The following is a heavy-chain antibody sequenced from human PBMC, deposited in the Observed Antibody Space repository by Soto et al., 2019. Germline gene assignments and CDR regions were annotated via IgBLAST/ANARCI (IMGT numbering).Heavy chain of an antibody. CDR3: ARGLSSGWFDY. CDR1: GFTFSNYS. J-gene: IGHJ5*01. CDR2: SSSTSKYI. D-gene: IGHD6-19*01. Sequence: EVQLVESGGGLVKPGGSLRVSCAASGFTFSNYSMNWVRQARGKGLEWVSSSSSTSKYIYYADSVKGRFTISRDNAKKSLYLQMNSLRAEDTAVYYCARGLSSGWFDYWGQGTLVTVSA. V-gene: IGHV3-21*01.